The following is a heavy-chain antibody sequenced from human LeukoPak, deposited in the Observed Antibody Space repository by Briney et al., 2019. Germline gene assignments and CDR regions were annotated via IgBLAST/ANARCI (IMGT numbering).Heavy chain of an antibody. CDR2: ISSSGRYI. V-gene: IGHV3-21*01. Sequence: PGGSLRLSCAASGFTFSSDSMNWGRQAPGKGLEWVSSISSSGRYIYYADSVNGRFAISRENAKNSLYLQMNSLRAQDTAVYYCARGFGSRYSYGPLPYYYYMDVWGKGTTVTVSS. D-gene: IGHD5-18*01. J-gene: IGHJ6*03. CDR3: ARGFGSRYSYGPLPYYYYMDV. CDR1: GFTFSSDS.